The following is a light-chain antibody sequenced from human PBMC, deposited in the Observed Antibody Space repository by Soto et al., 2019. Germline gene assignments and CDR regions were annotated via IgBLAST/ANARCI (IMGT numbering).Light chain of an antibody. CDR2: KAS. Sequence: DIQMTQSPSTLSASVGDRVTITCRASQSISNWLAWYKQKPGKAPKLLIYKASSLESGVPSRFSGSRSGTEFTLTISSLQPDDFATYYCQQYNNYLRTFGQGTKLEIK. CDR1: QSISNW. V-gene: IGKV1-5*03. CDR3: QQYNNYLRT. J-gene: IGKJ2*01.